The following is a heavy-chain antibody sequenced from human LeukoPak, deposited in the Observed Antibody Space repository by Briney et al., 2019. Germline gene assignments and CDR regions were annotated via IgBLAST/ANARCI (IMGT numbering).Heavy chain of an antibody. Sequence: ASVRVSCKTSGYTFTSSHAPWVRQAPGQGLEWMGIINCGDGYTNYAQKFQGRVSVTADTSTSTLYMELSRLTTEDTAIYYCARDRGGSYSIDYWGQGTLITVSS. CDR2: INCGDGYT. CDR1: GYTFTSSH. V-gene: IGHV1-46*01. D-gene: IGHD1-26*01. CDR3: ARDRGGSYSIDY. J-gene: IGHJ4*02.